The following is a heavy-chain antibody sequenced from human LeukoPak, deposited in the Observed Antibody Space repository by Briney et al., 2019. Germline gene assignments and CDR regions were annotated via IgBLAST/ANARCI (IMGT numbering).Heavy chain of an antibody. D-gene: IGHD6-13*01. CDR2: IYHSGST. CDR3: ARIYSSSWFLNWFDP. Sequence: SETLSLTCTVSGYSISSGYFWGWIRRPPGKGLERIGTIYHSGSTYYNPSLKSRVTISVDTSKNQFSLKLNSVTAADTAVYYCARIYSSSWFLNWFDPWGQGTLVTVSS. V-gene: IGHV4-38-2*02. J-gene: IGHJ5*02. CDR1: GYSISSGYF.